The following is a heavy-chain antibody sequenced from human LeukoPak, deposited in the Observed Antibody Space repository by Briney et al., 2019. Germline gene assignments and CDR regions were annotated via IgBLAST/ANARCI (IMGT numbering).Heavy chain of an antibody. J-gene: IGHJ4*02. V-gene: IGHV3-30-3*01. CDR3: ARDDYYDSLPGYFDY. CDR2: ISYDGSSK. Sequence: PGGSLRLSCAASGFTFSSYAMHWVRQAPGKGLEWVAVISYDGSSKYYADSVKGRFTIFRDNSKNTLYLQMNSLRAEDTAVYYCARDDYYDSLPGYFDYWGQGTLVTVSS. D-gene: IGHD3-22*01. CDR1: GFTFSSYA.